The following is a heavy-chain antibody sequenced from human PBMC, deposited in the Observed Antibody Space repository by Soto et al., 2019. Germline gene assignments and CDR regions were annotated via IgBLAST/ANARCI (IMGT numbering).Heavy chain of an antibody. V-gene: IGHV4-4*02. CDR2: ISHSGDT. D-gene: IGHD1-26*01. CDR3: ARDTMTPSGQWYFDL. CDR1: SGSIDTSDW. J-gene: IGHJ2*01. Sequence: QAQLQESGPGLVKPSETLSLTCAVFSGSIDTSDWWNWVRQSPGRGLEWIGEISHSGDTRYNPSLKRRVTISVDKSKNQFSLKVKSVTAADTAVYYCARDTMTPSGQWYFDLWGRGTLVTVSS.